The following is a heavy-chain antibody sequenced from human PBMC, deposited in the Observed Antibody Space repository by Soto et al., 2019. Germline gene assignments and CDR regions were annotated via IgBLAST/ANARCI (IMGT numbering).Heavy chain of an antibody. J-gene: IGHJ3*02. Sequence: GSLRLSCAASGXTVSRHAMNWVRQAPGRGLEWVSFIVSGTSDIYYADSVKGRFNISRDNAKNSLYLDLTRLRAEDTAFYFFVRDYYDTSGYPNTFDMWGQGTMGTVS. CDR1: GXTVSRHA. V-gene: IGHV3-21*01. CDR3: VRDYYDTSGYPNTFDM. CDR2: IVSGTSDI. D-gene: IGHD3-22*01.